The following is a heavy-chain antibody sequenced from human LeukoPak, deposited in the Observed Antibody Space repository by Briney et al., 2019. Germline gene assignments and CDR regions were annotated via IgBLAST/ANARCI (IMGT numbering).Heavy chain of an antibody. CDR1: GFTFSSFG. V-gene: IGHV3-21*01. CDR3: ARATRWFDY. CDR2: ISSGTGYI. D-gene: IGHD2-2*01. Sequence: GVSLRLSCAASGFTFSSFGMNWVRQAPGKGLEWVSSISSGTGYIYYADSVKGRFTISRDNAKTSLYLQMNSLRAEDTATYYCARATRWFDYWGQGTLVTVSA. J-gene: IGHJ4*02.